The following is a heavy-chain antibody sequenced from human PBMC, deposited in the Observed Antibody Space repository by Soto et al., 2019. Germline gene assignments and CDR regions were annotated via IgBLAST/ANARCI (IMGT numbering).Heavy chain of an antibody. CDR1: GYTLTELS. Sequence: SVKVSCKVSGYTLTELSMHWVRQAPGKGLEWMGGFDPEDGETIYAQKFQGRVTMTEDTSTDTAYMELSSLRSEDTAVYYCATDQQLVQEVYYYGMDVWGQGTTVTVSS. D-gene: IGHD6-6*01. V-gene: IGHV1-24*01. CDR3: ATDQQLVQEVYYYGMDV. CDR2: FDPEDGET. J-gene: IGHJ6*02.